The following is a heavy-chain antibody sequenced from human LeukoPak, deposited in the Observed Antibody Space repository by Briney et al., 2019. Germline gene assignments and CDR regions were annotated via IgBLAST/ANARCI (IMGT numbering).Heavy chain of an antibody. CDR1: VFAFRNAW. CDR2: IKTKTHGGTT. CDR3: ATDPFDYGDYYYDIDV. J-gene: IGHJ6*02. V-gene: IGHV3-15*01. D-gene: IGHD3-16*01. Sequence: GGSLRLSCRASVFAFRNAWMNWVRQAPGKGLEWVGRIKTKTHGGTTDYAAPVKGRFTISRDDSENILYLQMNSLKTEDTAIYYCATDPFDYGDYYYDIDVWGQGTAVTVSS.